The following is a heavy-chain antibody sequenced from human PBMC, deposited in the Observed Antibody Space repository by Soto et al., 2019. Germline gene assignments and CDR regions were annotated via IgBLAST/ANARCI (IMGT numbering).Heavy chain of an antibody. V-gene: IGHV3-49*03. Sequence: GGSLRLSCTASGFTFGDYAMSWFRQAPGKGLEWVGFIRSKAYGGTTEYAASVKGRFTISRDDSKSIAYLQMNSLKTEDTAVYYCTRDGFMHYDFWSGSYAFDIWGQGTMVTVSS. J-gene: IGHJ3*02. D-gene: IGHD3-3*01. CDR3: TRDGFMHYDFWSGSYAFDI. CDR1: GFTFGDYA. CDR2: IRSKAYGGTT.